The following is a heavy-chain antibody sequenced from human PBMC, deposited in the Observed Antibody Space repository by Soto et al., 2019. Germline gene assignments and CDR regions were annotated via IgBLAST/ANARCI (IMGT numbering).Heavy chain of an antibody. CDR3: AKDGGYSSGWYGAGYFDY. CDR1: GFTFSSYG. J-gene: IGHJ4*02. D-gene: IGHD6-19*01. Sequence: QVQLVESGGGVVQPGRSLRLSCAASGFTFSSYGMHWVRQAPGKGLEWVAVISYDGSNKYYADSVKGRFTISRDNSKNTLYRQMNSRRAEDTAVYYCAKDGGYSSGWYGAGYFDYWGQGTLVTVSS. V-gene: IGHV3-30*18. CDR2: ISYDGSNK.